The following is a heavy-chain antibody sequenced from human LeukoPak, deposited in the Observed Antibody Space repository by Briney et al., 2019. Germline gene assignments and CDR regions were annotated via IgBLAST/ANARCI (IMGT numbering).Heavy chain of an antibody. Sequence: SVKVSCKASGGSFSTDAISWVRQAPGQGLEWMGGIIPFFGTPSYAQKFHGRVTITADESTNTAYMEVSSLRSEDTALYYCARYKVPPHQDSSMVPGVYYYYGMDVWGLGTTVTVSS. CDR1: GGSFSTDA. CDR3: ARYKVPPHQDSSMVPGVYYYYGMDV. V-gene: IGHV1-69*13. D-gene: IGHD3-10*01. CDR2: IIPFFGTP. J-gene: IGHJ6*02.